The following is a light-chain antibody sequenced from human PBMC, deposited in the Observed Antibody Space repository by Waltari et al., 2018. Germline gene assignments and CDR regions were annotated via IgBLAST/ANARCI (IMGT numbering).Light chain of an antibody. V-gene: IGKV3-15*01. CDR2: GAS. CDR1: QSVDNN. CDR3: QQYNNWPWT. J-gene: IGKJ1*01. Sequence: EVLMTQSPATLSVSPGERATLSCRASQSVDNNLAWYQQKNGQAPRLRIYGASTRATGVPASLSGSASGTEFTLTISNLQSADFAVYFCQQYNNWPWTFGQGTRVEI.